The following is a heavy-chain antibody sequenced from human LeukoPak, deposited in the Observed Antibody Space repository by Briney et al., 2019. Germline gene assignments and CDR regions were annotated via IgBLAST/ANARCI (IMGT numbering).Heavy chain of an antibody. D-gene: IGHD1-26*01. Sequence: PGGSLRLSCGASGFTFSSYGMHWVRQAPGKGLEWVAVISYDGSNKYYADSVKGRFTISRDNSKNTLYLQMNSLRAEDTAVYYCAKDIGTGGTGWFDPCGQGTLVTASS. CDR3: AKDIGTGGTGWFDP. V-gene: IGHV3-30*18. CDR2: ISYDGSNK. CDR1: GFTFSSYG. J-gene: IGHJ5*02.